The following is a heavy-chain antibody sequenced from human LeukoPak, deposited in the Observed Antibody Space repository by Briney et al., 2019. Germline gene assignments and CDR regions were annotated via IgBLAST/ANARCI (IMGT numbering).Heavy chain of an antibody. J-gene: IGHJ4*02. CDR2: ISSNGDNT. V-gene: IGHV3-64D*06. CDR3: VRGTGY. Sequence: QTGGSLRLSCSVSGFTFSTYAMHWVRQAPGKGLEYVSAISSNGDNTYYADSVKGRFTISRDNSKNTLYLQMSSLRADDTAVYYCVRGTGYWGQGTLVTVSS. CDR1: GFTFSTYA.